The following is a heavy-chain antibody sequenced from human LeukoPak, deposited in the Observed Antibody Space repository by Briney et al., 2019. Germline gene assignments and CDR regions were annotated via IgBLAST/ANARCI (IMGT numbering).Heavy chain of an antibody. J-gene: IGHJ4*02. CDR3: ARSKNVGYYYGSGSYYKNYFDY. Sequence: SETLSLTRAVYGGSFSGYYWSWIRQPPGKGLEWIGEINHSGSTNYNPSLKSRVTISVDTSKNQFSLKLSSVTAADTAVYYCARSKNVGYYYGSGSYYKNYFDYWGQGTLVTVSS. D-gene: IGHD3-10*01. V-gene: IGHV4-34*01. CDR2: INHSGST. CDR1: GGSFSGYY.